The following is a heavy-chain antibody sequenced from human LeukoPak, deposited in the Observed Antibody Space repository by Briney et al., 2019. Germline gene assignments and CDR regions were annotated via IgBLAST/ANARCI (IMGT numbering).Heavy chain of an antibody. J-gene: IGHJ4*02. CDR3: ARGESYSPFDY. V-gene: IGHV3-33*01. D-gene: IGHD1-26*01. CDR2: IWYDGSNK. Sequence: PGGSLRLSCAASGFTFSSYGMHWVRQAPGKGLEWVAVIWYDGSNKYYADSVKGRFTISRDNSKNTLYLQMNSLRAEDTAVYYCARGESYSPFDYWGQRTLVTVSS. CDR1: GFTFSSYG.